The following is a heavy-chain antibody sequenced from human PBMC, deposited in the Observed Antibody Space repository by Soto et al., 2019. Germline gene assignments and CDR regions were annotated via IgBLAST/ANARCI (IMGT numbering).Heavy chain of an antibody. CDR1: GYSFTSYW. D-gene: IGHD6-13*01. CDR2: IYPGDSDT. J-gene: IGHJ4*02. CDR3: ATKSIAAAGTPDY. V-gene: IGHV5-51*01. Sequence: PGESLKISCKGSGYSFTSYWIGWVRQMPGKGLEWMGIIYPGDSDTRYSPSFQGQVTISADKSIITAYLQWSSLKASDTAMYYCATKSIAAAGTPDYWGQGTLVTVSS.